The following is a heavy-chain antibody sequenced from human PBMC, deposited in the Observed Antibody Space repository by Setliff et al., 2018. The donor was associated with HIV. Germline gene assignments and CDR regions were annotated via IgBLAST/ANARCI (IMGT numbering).Heavy chain of an antibody. V-gene: IGHV4-61*09. Sequence: SETLSLTCTVSGDSINSGSYYWSWIRQPAGEGLEWIGHIFTSGSTTYNPSLKSRVTMSVDTSKNQFSLRLSSVTAADTAVYYCARNHEWALGTWGQGLLVTVSS. D-gene: IGHD1-26*01. J-gene: IGHJ5*02. CDR3: ARNHEWALGT. CDR2: IFTSGST. CDR1: GDSINSGSYY.